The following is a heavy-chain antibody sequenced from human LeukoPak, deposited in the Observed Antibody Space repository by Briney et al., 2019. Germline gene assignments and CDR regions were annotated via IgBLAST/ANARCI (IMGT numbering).Heavy chain of an antibody. J-gene: IGHJ4*02. CDR3: ARERDGRFFDY. CDR1: GFTFSSYS. CDR2: ISSTSSYT. V-gene: IGHV3-21*01. Sequence: GGSLRLSCAASGFTFSSYSMNWVRQAPGKGLEWVSSISSTSSYTYYADSVKGRFTISRDNAKNSLYLQMNSLRADDTAVYYCARERDGRFFDYWGQGTLVTVSS. D-gene: IGHD5-24*01.